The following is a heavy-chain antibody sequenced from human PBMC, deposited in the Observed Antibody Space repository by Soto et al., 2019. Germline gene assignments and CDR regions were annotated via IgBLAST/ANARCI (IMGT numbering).Heavy chain of an antibody. CDR2: IWYDGSNK. V-gene: IGHV3-33*01. CDR1: GFTFSSYG. J-gene: IGHJ4*02. CDR3: ARGGDSYGYVNYFDY. Sequence: GGSLRLSCAASGFTFSSYGMHWVRQAPGKGLEWVAVIWYDGSNKYYADSVKGRFTISRDNSKNTLYLQMNSLRAEDTAVYYCARGGDSYGYVNYFDYWGQGTLVTVSS. D-gene: IGHD5-18*01.